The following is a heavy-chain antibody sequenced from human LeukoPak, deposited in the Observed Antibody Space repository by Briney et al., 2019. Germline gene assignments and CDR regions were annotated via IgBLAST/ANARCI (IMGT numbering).Heavy chain of an antibody. CDR3: AGHGSGSYLGAFDI. CDR1: GGSISSYY. J-gene: IGHJ3*02. Sequence: SETLSLTCTVSGGSISSYYWSWIRQPPGKGLEWIGYIYYSGGTNYNPSLKSRVTISVDTSKNQFSLKLSSVTAADTAVYYCAGHGSGSYLGAFDIWGQGTMVTVSS. CDR2: IYYSGGT. V-gene: IGHV4-59*01. D-gene: IGHD3-10*01.